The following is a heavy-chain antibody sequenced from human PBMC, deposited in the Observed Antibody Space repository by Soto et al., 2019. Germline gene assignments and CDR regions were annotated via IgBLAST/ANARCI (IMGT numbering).Heavy chain of an antibody. D-gene: IGHD3-22*01. J-gene: IGHJ4*02. CDR2: ISGSGGST. Sequence: EVQLLESGGGLVQPGGSLRLSCAASGFTFSSYAMSWVRQAPGKGLEWVSAISGSGGSTYYADSVKGRFTISRDNSKNTLYPQMNSLRAEDTAVYYCAKDGGYAYYDSSGYYFGYWGQGTLVTVSS. CDR1: GFTFSSYA. CDR3: AKDGGYAYYDSSGYYFGY. V-gene: IGHV3-23*01.